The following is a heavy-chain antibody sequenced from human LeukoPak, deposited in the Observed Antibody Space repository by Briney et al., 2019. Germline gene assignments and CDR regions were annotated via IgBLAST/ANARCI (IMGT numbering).Heavy chain of an antibody. CDR3: ARQGRVEYNWFDP. CDR1: GGSFSAYY. D-gene: IGHD5-24*01. Sequence: SETLSLTCGVYGGSFSAYYWSWIRQPPGKGLEWIGEINHSGSTNYNPSLKSRVTISVDTSKNQFSLKLSSVTAADTAVYYCARQGRVEYNWFDPWGQGTLVTVSS. CDR2: INHSGST. J-gene: IGHJ5*02. V-gene: IGHV4-34*01.